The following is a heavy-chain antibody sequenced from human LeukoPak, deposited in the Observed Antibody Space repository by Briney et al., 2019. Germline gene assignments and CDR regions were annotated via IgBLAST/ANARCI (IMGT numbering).Heavy chain of an antibody. CDR3: AREEGYFDWSPFDY. CDR2: IWYDGSNK. J-gene: IGHJ4*02. Sequence: PGGSLRLSCAASGFTFSSYGMHRVRQAPGKGLEWVAVIWYDGSNKYYADSVKGRFTISRDNSRNTLYLQMNSLRAEDTAVYYCAREEGYFDWSPFDYWGQGTLVTVSS. CDR1: GFTFSSYG. V-gene: IGHV3-33*01. D-gene: IGHD3-9*01.